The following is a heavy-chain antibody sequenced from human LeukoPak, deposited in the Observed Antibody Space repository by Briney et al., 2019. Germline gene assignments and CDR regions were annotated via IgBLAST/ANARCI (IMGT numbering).Heavy chain of an antibody. CDR1: GFTFSRHW. J-gene: IGHJ1*01. CDR3: ARDLIEDYYDSSGYDRYFQH. V-gene: IGHV3-7*01. CDR2: IKEDASEQ. D-gene: IGHD3-22*01. Sequence: GGSLRLSCTASGFTFSRHWISWVRQTPGKGLEWVANIKEDASEQYYVDSVKGRFTISRDNAKNSLYLQMNSLRDEDTAVYYCARDLIEDYYDSSGYDRYFQHWGQGTLVTVSS.